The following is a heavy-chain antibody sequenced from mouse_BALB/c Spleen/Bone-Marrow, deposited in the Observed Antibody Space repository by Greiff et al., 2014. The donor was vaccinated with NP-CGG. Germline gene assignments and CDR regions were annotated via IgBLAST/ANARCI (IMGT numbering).Heavy chain of an antibody. J-gene: IGHJ1*01. D-gene: IGHD1-1*01. CDR1: GFNIKYTY. CDR2: IDPANGNT. V-gene: IGHV14-3*02. CDR3: ARYDYGWYFYV. Sequence: VQLKESGAELVKPGASVKLSCTASGFNIKYTYMHWVKQRPEQGLEWIGRIDPANGNTKYDPKFQGKATITADTSSNTAYLQLSSLTSEDTAVYYCARYDYGWYFYVWGAGTTVTVSS.